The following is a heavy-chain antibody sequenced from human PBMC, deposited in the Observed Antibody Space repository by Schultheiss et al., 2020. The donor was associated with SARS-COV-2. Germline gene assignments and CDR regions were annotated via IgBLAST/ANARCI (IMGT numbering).Heavy chain of an antibody. D-gene: IGHD6-19*01. V-gene: IGHV4-34*01. CDR1: GGSFSGYY. CDR2: IYYSGST. J-gene: IGHJ3*02. Sequence: SETLSLTCAVYGGSFSGYYWGWIRQPPGKGLEWIGSIYYSGSTYYNPSLKSRVTISVDTSKNQFSLKLSSVTAADTAVYYCAKESDSSGWYGPHAFDIWGQGTMVTVSS. CDR3: AKESDSSGWYGPHAFDI.